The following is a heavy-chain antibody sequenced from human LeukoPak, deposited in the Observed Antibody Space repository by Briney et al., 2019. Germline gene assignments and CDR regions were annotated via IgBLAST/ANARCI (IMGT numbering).Heavy chain of an antibody. Sequence: PGGSLRLSCAASGFTVSSNYMSWVRQAPGKGLEWVSVIYSGGSTYYADSVKGRFTIFRDNSKNTLYLQMNSLRAEDTAVYYCAREYSSGRARYYFDYWGQGTLVTVSS. V-gene: IGHV3-53*01. CDR3: AREYSSGRARYYFDY. CDR2: IYSGGST. CDR1: GFTVSSNY. D-gene: IGHD3-22*01. J-gene: IGHJ4*02.